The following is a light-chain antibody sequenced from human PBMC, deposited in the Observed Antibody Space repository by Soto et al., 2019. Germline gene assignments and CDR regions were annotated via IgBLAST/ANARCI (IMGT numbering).Light chain of an antibody. Sequence: DIVMKNSPATLSVTQGERATLSCRASQSIGSTLAWYQQKPGQTPRLLIYDASNRATGTPARFSGSGSGTDFTLTISRLEPEDFTVYYCQQYVSSPWAFGQ. J-gene: IGKJ1*01. CDR3: QQYVSSPWA. CDR2: DAS. CDR1: QSIGST. V-gene: IGKV3D-15*02.